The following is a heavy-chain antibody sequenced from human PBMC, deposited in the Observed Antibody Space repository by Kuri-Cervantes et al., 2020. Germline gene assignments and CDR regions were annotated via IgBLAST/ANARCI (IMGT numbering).Heavy chain of an antibody. V-gene: IGHV1-45*02. J-gene: IGHJ4*02. CDR1: GYTFTYRY. D-gene: IGHD2-15*01. CDR3: ARGYCSGGSCCLDY. Sequence: ASVKVSCKASGYTFTYRYLHWVRQAPGQALEWMGWITPFNGNTNYAQKFQDRVTITRDRSMSTAYMELSSLRSDDTAVYYCARGYCSGGSCCLDYWGQGTLVTVSS. CDR2: ITPFNGNT.